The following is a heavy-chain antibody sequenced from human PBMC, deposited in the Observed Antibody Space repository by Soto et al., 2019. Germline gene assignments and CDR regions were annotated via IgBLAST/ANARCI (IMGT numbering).Heavy chain of an antibody. J-gene: IGHJ4*02. D-gene: IGHD1-26*01. V-gene: IGHV3-23*01. Sequence: GGSLRLSCAASGFTFSSYAMNWVRQAPGVGLEWVSGISAGGGSTYYADSVKGRFTISRDNSKNTLYLQMNNLRAEDTAIYYCAKDRWATSSTDYWGQGTLVTVSS. CDR1: GFTFSSYA. CDR3: AKDRWATSSTDY. CDR2: ISAGGGST.